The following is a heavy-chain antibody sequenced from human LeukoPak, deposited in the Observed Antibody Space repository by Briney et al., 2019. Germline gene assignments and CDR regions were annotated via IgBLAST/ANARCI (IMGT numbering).Heavy chain of an antibody. CDR3: ARVVSWFGIYYFDY. CDR1: GGSISSSSYY. J-gene: IGHJ4*02. CDR2: IYTSGST. V-gene: IGHV4-61*02. D-gene: IGHD3-10*01. Sequence: PSETLSLTCTVSGGSISSSSYYWSWIRQPAGKGLEWIGRIYTSGSTNYNPSLKSRVTMSVDTSKNQFSLKLSSVTAADTAVYYCARVVSWFGIYYFDYWGQGTLVTVSS.